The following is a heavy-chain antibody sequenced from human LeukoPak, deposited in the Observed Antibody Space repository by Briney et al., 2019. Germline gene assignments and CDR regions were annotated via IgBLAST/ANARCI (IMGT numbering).Heavy chain of an antibody. CDR2: ISSNGGST. CDR3: AWVRLSGWYNHY. J-gene: IGHJ4*02. CDR1: GFTFSSYA. Sequence: GGSLRLSCAASGFTFSSYAMHWVRQAPGKGLEYVSAISSNGGSTYYANSVKGRFTISRDNSKNTLYLQMGSLRAEDMAVYYCAWVRLSGWYNHYWGQGTLVTVSS. D-gene: IGHD6-19*01. V-gene: IGHV3-64*01.